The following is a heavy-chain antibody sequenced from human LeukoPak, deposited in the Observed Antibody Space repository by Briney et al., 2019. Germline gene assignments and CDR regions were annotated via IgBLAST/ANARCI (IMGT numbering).Heavy chain of an antibody. CDR3: ARHSAGGYCSGGSCGRYNWFDP. Sequence: GASVKVSCKASGYTFSSYAISWVRQAPGQGLEWMGGIIPIFGTANYAQKFQGRVTITADKSTSTAYMELSSLRSEDTAVYYCARHSAGGYCSGGSCGRYNWFDPWGQGTLVTVSS. D-gene: IGHD2-15*01. J-gene: IGHJ5*02. CDR2: IIPIFGTA. V-gene: IGHV1-69*06. CDR1: GYTFSSYA.